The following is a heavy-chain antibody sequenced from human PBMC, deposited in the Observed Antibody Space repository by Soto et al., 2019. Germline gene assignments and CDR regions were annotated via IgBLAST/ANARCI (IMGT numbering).Heavy chain of an antibody. V-gene: IGHV3-23*01. CDR2: ISGSGGST. D-gene: IGHD5-18*01. Sequence: PGGSLRLSCAASGFTFSSYGMSWVRQAPGEGLEWVSGISGSGGSTYYADSVKGRVTIYRDNSKNTLYRKMYSLGDEDTAVYYCAKTGPGSSYGYYFDSWGQGTLVTVSS. J-gene: IGHJ4*02. CDR1: GFTFSSYG. CDR3: AKTGPGSSYGYYFDS.